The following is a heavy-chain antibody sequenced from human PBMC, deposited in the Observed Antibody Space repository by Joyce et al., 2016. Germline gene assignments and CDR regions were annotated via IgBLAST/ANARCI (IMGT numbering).Heavy chain of an antibody. D-gene: IGHD2-2*01. CDR1: GLPFSHYA. CDR2: IGGNGDAT. CDR3: AKSPDPANIGGYFDP. V-gene: IGHV3-23*01. Sequence: EVQLLESGGGLVQPGGALRLSCAVSGLPFSHYAMRWVRQARGKVQEWVSAIGGNGDATQYADAGKDHFIISRDKSKDTLYRQMNSLRAEDTAVYYCAKSPDPANIGGYFDPWGQGTQVTVSS. J-gene: IGHJ5*02.